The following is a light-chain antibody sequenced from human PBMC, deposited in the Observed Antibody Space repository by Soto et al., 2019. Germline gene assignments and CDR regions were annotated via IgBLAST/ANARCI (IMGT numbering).Light chain of an antibody. CDR3: QHYNSYSEA. CDR1: QTISSW. V-gene: IGKV1-5*03. J-gene: IGKJ1*01. CDR2: KAS. Sequence: DIHMTQFPSSLSSSLGDRVTITCLASQTISSWLAWYQQKPGKAPKLLIYKASTLKSGVPSRFSGSGSGTEFTLTISSLQPDDFATYYCQHYNSYSEAFGQGTKVDI.